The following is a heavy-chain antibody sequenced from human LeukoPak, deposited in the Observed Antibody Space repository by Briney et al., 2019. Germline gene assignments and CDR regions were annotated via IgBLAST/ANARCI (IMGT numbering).Heavy chain of an antibody. J-gene: IGHJ4*02. CDR1: GGSISSYY. V-gene: IGHV4-59*01. Sequence: SETLSLTCTVSGGSISSYYWSWIRQPPGKGLEWIGYIYYSGSTNYNPSLKSRVTISVDTSKNQFSLKLSSVTAADTAVYYCARDIFGAARQFDYRGQGTLVTVSS. D-gene: IGHD6-6*01. CDR2: IYYSGST. CDR3: ARDIFGAARQFDY.